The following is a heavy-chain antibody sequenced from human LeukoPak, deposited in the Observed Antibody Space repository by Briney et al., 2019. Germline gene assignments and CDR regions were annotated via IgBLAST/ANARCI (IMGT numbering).Heavy chain of an antibody. V-gene: IGHV1-18*01. CDR3: ARYPYGGNDDY. D-gene: IGHD4-23*01. CDR1: GYTFTNYG. Sequence: ASVKVSCKASGYTFTNYGITWVRQAPGQGLEWMGWISAYNGITNYAQKLQGRVTLTTDTSTSTAYVELRSLRSDDTAVYYCARYPYGGNDDYWGQGTLVTVSS. CDR2: ISAYNGIT. J-gene: IGHJ4*02.